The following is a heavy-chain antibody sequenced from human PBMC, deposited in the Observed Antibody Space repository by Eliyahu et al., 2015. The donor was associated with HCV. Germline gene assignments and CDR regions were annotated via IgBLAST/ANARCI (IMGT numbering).Heavy chain of an antibody. CDR2: SICWSGSI. Sequence: EVQLVESGGGLVQPGRSLRLSCAASGFTFDDYAMHWVRQAPGKGLEWVSGSICWSGSIGYADSVKGRFTISRDNAKNSLYLQMNSLRAEDTALYYCAKGAGYYYYMDVWGKGTTVTVSS. CDR1: GFTFDDYA. CDR3: AKGAGYYYYMDV. J-gene: IGHJ6*03. D-gene: IGHD3-10*01. V-gene: IGHV3-9*01.